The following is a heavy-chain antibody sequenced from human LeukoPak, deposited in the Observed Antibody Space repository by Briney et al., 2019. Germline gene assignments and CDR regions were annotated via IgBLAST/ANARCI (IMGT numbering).Heavy chain of an antibody. Sequence: GGSLRLSCAASGFTFSSFPMNWVRQAPGKGLEWVSSISGSSNYIYYADSVKGRFTISRDNAKNSLYLQMNSLRAEDTAVYYCARARMSLGDFDYWGQGTLVTVSS. CDR1: GFTFSSFP. V-gene: IGHV3-21*01. D-gene: IGHD3-10*01. CDR3: ARARMSLGDFDY. CDR2: ISGSSNYI. J-gene: IGHJ4*02.